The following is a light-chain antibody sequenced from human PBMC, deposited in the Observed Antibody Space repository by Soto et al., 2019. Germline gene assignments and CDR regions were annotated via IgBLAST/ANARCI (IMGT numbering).Light chain of an antibody. J-gene: IGKJ5*01. CDR1: QSVRCN. CDR3: QQRRKWPIT. CDR2: GAS. V-gene: IGKV3-15*01. Sequence: EVVMTQSPATLSVSPGEKVTLSCRASQSVRCNLAWYQQKPGQAPRLLIHGASTRATDIPARFSGSGSGTDFTLTISSLEPEDFAVYYCQQRRKWPITFGQGTRLEIK.